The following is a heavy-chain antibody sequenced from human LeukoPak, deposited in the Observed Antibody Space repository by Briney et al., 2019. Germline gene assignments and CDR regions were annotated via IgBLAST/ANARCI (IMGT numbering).Heavy chain of an antibody. J-gene: IGHJ4*02. CDR3: ATLTTHSSSSQFDY. Sequence: QPGESLRLSCAASGFTFSRYAMSWVRQAPGKGLEWVSAISGSGTITYYADSVKGRFTISRDNSKDTLYLQMNSLRAEDTAIYFCATLTTHSSSSQFDYWGQGTLVTVSS. V-gene: IGHV3-23*01. D-gene: IGHD6-6*01. CDR2: ISGSGTIT. CDR1: GFTFSRYA.